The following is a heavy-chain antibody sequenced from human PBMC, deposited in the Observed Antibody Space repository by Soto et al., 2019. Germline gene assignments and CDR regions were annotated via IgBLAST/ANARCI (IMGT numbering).Heavy chain of an antibody. J-gene: IGHJ3*02. CDR3: ARDNPDHYDSSGYSHGGDVFDI. V-gene: IGHV1-3*01. CDR2: INAGNGNT. CDR1: GYNFTRHG. D-gene: IGHD3-22*01. Sequence: ASVKFSCKASGYNFTRHGIQWVRQAPGQRLEWLGWINAGNGNTKYSQNSQGRVTFSRDTSASTAYMELSSLRSEDTAVYYCARDNPDHYDSSGYSHGGDVFDIGGKGKMVTVSS.